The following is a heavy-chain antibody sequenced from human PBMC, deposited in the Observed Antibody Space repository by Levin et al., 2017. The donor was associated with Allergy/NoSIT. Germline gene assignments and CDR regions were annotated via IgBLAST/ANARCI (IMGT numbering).Heavy chain of an antibody. Sequence: GESLKISCAASGFTVSTNYMSWVRQAPGKGLEWVSVIYGGGATYYADSVKGRFTISRDNSKNTLYLQMNSLRPEDTAVYYCAGRSPVAGSASFDIWGQGTLVTVSS. J-gene: IGHJ3*02. CDR3: AGRSPVAGSASFDI. V-gene: IGHV3-53*01. CDR2: IYGGGAT. CDR1: GFTVSTNY. D-gene: IGHD6-19*01.